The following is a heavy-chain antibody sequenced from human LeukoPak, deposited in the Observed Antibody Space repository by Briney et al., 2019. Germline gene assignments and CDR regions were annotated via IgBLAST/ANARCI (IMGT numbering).Heavy chain of an antibody. CDR2: ISYDGSNK. CDR3: AKAATYCTGGTCYDH. D-gene: IGHD2-15*01. Sequence: VGSLRLSCAASGFTFSTYGMHWVRQAPGKGLEWVAVISYDGSNKYCADSVKGRFTISRDNSKNTLWLQMNSLRAEDTALYYCAKAATYCTGGTCYDHWGLGTLVTVSS. CDR1: GFTFSTYG. J-gene: IGHJ5*02. V-gene: IGHV3-30*18.